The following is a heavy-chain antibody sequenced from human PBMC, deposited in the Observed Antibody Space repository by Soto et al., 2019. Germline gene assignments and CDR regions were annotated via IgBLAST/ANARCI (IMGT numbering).Heavy chain of an antibody. CDR3: AHIPRNYDILTRYRIGGWFDP. CDR1: GFSLSTSGVG. Sequence: QITLKESGPTLVKPTQTLTLTCTFSGFSLSTSGVGVGWIRQPPGKALEWLALIYWDDDKRYSPSLKSRLSITKDTSKSQVVLTMTNIDPEDTAPYYCAHIPRNYDILTRYRIGGWFDPWGQGTLVTVSS. J-gene: IGHJ5*02. D-gene: IGHD3-9*01. V-gene: IGHV2-5*02. CDR2: IYWDDDK.